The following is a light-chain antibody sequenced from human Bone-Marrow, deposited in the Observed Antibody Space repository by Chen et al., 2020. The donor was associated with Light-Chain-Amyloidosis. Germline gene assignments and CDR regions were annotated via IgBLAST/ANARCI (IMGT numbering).Light chain of an antibody. V-gene: IGKV4-1*01. CDR1: QNLLYSSNNKNY. CDR2: WAS. CDR3: QQYYNTPYT. Sequence: DIVMTQSPDSLAVSLGERATINCKSSQNLLYSSNNKNYLAWYQQKSGQPPKLLIYWASARESGVADRFSGGGSGTDFTLTISTLQAEDGAVYYCQQYYNTPYTFGQGTKLEIK. J-gene: IGKJ2*01.